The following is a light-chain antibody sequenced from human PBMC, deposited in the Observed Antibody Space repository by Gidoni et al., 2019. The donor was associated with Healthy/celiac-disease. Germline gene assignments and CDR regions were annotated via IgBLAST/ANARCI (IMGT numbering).Light chain of an antibody. CDR3: QQRSNWQLT. CDR1: QSVSSD. J-gene: IGKJ4*01. V-gene: IGKV3-11*01. Sequence: IVWTKSPATLSSSPGERATLSCRDSQSVSSDLAWYQQKPGQATRLLIYDAYSRATGIPARFSGSGSGTDFTLTISSLEPEDFAVYYCQQRSNWQLTFGGGTKVEIK. CDR2: DAY.